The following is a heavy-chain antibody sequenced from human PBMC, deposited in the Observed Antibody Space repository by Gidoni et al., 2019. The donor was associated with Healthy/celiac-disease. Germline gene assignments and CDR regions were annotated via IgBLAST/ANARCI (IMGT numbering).Heavy chain of an antibody. D-gene: IGHD2-15*01. Sequence: EVQLVESGGGLVQPGGSLRLSCVASGFTVSSNYMSWVRQAPGKGLEWVSVIYSGGSTYYADSVKGRFTISRDNSKNTLYLQMNSLRAEDTAVYYCASSTGPPGVSGGYAFDIWGQGTMVTVSS. J-gene: IGHJ3*02. CDR2: IYSGGST. V-gene: IGHV3-66*01. CDR1: GFTVSSNY. CDR3: ASSTGPPGVSGGYAFDI.